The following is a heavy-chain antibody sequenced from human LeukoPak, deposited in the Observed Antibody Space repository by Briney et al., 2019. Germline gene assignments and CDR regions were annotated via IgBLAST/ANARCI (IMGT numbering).Heavy chain of an antibody. Sequence: PQTLSLTCTVSGGSISSGDYYWSWIRQPPGKGLEWIGYIYYSGSTYYNPSLKSRVTISVDTSKNQFSLKLSSVTATDTAVYYCARQIIVVVPAANDGDYRELDYWGQGTLVTVSS. V-gene: IGHV4-30-4*08. D-gene: IGHD2-2*01. CDR1: GGSISSGDYY. J-gene: IGHJ4*02. CDR3: ARQIIVVVPAANDGDYRELDY. CDR2: IYYSGST.